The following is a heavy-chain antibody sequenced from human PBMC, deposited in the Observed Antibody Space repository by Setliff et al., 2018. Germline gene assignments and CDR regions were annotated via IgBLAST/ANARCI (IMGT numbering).Heavy chain of an antibody. D-gene: IGHD4-17*01. J-gene: IGHJ4*02. CDR3: ARVRYGDFLRYYFDY. Sequence: PGGSLRLSCAASGFTFSDYYMSWLRQAPGKGLEWVSHISSSSSYISYADSVKGRFTISRDNAKNSLYLQMNSLRAEDTAVYYCARVRYGDFLRYYFDYWGQGTLVTVSS. CDR1: GFTFSDYY. V-gene: IGHV3-11*06. CDR2: ISSSSSYI.